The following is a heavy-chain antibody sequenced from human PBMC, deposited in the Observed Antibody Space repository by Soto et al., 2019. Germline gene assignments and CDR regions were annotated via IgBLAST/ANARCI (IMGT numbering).Heavy chain of an antibody. D-gene: IGHD2-21*01. CDR3: ARSVVAVIAFGYQYYGMDA. CDR2: ISAYNGNT. CDR1: GYTFTSYG. Sequence: QVKLVQSGAEVKKPGASVKVSCKASGYTFTSYGISWVRKAPGQGLEWMGWISAYNGNTNYAQKFQGRVTMTTDTSTSTAYMELRSLRSDDTAVYYCARSVVAVIAFGYQYYGMDAWGQGTTVTVS. V-gene: IGHV1-18*01. J-gene: IGHJ6*02.